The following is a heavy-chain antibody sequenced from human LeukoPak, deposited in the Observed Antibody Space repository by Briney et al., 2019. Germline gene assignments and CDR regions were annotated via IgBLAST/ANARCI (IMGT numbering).Heavy chain of an antibody. CDR2: IYTSGST. J-gene: IGHJ4*02. D-gene: IGHD1-26*01. V-gene: IGHV4-4*07. CDR1: GGSISSYY. Sequence: SETLSLTCTVSGGSISSYYWSWIRQPAGKGLEWIWRIYTSGSTNYNPSLKSRVTISVDRSKNQFSLKLSSVTAADTAVYYCARDGTLTMGLGYWGQGTLVTVSS. CDR3: ARDGTLTMGLGY.